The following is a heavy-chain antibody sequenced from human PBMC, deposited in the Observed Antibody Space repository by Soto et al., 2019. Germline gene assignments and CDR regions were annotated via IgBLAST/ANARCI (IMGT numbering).Heavy chain of an antibody. CDR2: ISAYNGNT. Sequence: QVQLVQSGAEVKNPGASVKVSYKASGYTFTSYGISWVRQAPGQGLEWMGWISAYNGNTNYARKLQGRVTMTTDTSTSTAYMELRSLRSDDTAVYYCARVPIDNYCSGGSCYSVAGAFDIWGQGTMVTVSS. CDR3: ARVPIDNYCSGGSCYSVAGAFDI. CDR1: GYTFTSYG. J-gene: IGHJ3*02. V-gene: IGHV1-18*01. D-gene: IGHD2-15*01.